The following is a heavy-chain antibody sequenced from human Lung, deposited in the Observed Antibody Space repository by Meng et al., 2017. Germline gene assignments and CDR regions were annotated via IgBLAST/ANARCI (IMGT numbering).Heavy chain of an antibody. CDR3: ARSDSYNFWSNSPKDHLDY. J-gene: IGHJ4*02. Sequence: ASVKVSCKASGYTFTTYAINWVRQAPGQGLEWMGWINTNTGNPTYARGFTGRFVFSLDTSVSTAYLQISSLKAEDTALYYCARSDSYNFWSNSPKDHLDYWGQVTLVPVSS. V-gene: IGHV7-4-1*02. D-gene: IGHD3-3*01. CDR2: INTNTGNP. CDR1: GYTFTTYA.